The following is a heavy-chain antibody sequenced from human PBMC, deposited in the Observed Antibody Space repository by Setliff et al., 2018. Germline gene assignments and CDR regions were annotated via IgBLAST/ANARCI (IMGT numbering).Heavy chain of an antibody. CDR3: ARGGRYSSSSLDY. J-gene: IGHJ4*02. D-gene: IGHD6-6*01. CDR2: IYSDGNT. V-gene: IGHV3-53*05. Sequence: GGSLRLSCAASGFTVSSNYMNWVRQAPGKGLEWVSVIYSDGNTYYADSVKGRFTISRDNSKNTVYVQMGSLRPEDTAVYYCARGGRYSSSSLDYWGQGTLVTVSS. CDR1: GFTVSSNY.